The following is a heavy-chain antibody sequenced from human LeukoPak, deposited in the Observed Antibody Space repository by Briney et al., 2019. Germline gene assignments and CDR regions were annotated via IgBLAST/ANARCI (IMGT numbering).Heavy chain of an antibody. Sequence: GGSLRLSCAASGFTVSSNYMSWVRQAPGKGLEWVSVISDSGSLTYYADSVKGRFTISRDNSKNTLFLQMNGLRAEDTAVYYCAKDARRTNGWYFFDYWGQGTLVTVSS. CDR2: ISDSGSLT. CDR1: GFTVSSNY. D-gene: IGHD6-19*01. J-gene: IGHJ4*02. CDR3: AKDARRTNGWYFFDY. V-gene: IGHV3-23*01.